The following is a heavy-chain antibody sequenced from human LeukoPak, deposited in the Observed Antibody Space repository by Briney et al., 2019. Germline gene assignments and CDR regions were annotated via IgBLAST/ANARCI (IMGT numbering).Heavy chain of an antibody. CDR1: GFTFSSFG. J-gene: IGHJ4*02. V-gene: IGHV3-30*02. D-gene: IGHD4-17*01. CDR2: IRYDGTNK. Sequence: GGSLRLSCAASGFTFSSFGMHWVRQAPGQGLEWVAFIRYDGTNKYYADSVKGRFTISRDNSKNTLYLQMNSLRAEDTAVYYCATSTLILRLIFDYWGQGTLVTVSS. CDR3: ATSTLILRLIFDY.